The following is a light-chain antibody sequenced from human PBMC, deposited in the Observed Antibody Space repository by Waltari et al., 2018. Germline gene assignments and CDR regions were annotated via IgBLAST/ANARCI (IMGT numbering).Light chain of an antibody. CDR1: SSNIGSNT. Sequence: QSVLTQPPSASGTPGQRVTIPCSGSSSNIGSNTVNWYQQLPGTAPKLLIYSNNQRPSGGPDRFSGSKSGTSASLDISGLQSEDEADYYCAAWDDSLNAVVFGGGTKLTVL. J-gene: IGLJ2*01. CDR2: SNN. V-gene: IGLV1-44*01. CDR3: AAWDDSLNAVV.